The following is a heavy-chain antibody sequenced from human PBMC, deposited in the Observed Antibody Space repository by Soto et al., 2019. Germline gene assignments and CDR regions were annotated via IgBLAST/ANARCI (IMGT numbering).Heavy chain of an antibody. CDR1: GFTFSSYA. CDR3: ARDVGNYDFWSGYYGGWFDP. J-gene: IGHJ5*02. D-gene: IGHD3-3*01. V-gene: IGHV3-30-3*01. Sequence: QVQLVESGGGVVQPGRSLRLSCAASGFTFSSYAMHWVRQAPGKGLEWVAVISYDGSNKYYADSVKGRFTISRDNSKNPLYLQMNSLRAEDTAVYYCARDVGNYDFWSGYYGGWFDPWGQGTLVTVSS. CDR2: ISYDGSNK.